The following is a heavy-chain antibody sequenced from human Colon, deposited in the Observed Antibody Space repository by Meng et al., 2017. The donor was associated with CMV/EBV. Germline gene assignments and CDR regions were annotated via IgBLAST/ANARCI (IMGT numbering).Heavy chain of an antibody. V-gene: IGHV3-30*03. J-gene: IGHJ4*02. D-gene: IGHD3-10*01. CDR1: GFTFSCCA. CDR2: IAYDGSNK. Sequence: GGSLRLSCAASGFTFSCCAMHWVRQAPGKRLEWVAIIAYDGSNKYYADSVKGRFTISRDNSKNTLYLQMNSLRGEDTAVYYCATPFGGLSGTPLDSWGQGTLVTVSS. CDR3: ATPFGGLSGTPLDS.